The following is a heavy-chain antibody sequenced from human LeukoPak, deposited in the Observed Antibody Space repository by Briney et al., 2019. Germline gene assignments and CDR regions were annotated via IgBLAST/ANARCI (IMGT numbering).Heavy chain of an antibody. CDR1: GGSISSDY. D-gene: IGHD3-16*01. CDR2: IHYSGST. CDR3: ARLGRYDYFIDY. Sequence: PSETLSLTCTVSGGSISSDYWSWIRQPPGKGLEWIGYIHYSGSTNYNPSLKSRVTISIDTSKHQFSLKLSSVTAADTAVYYCARLGRYDYFIDYWGQGTLVTVSS. J-gene: IGHJ4*02. V-gene: IGHV4-59*08.